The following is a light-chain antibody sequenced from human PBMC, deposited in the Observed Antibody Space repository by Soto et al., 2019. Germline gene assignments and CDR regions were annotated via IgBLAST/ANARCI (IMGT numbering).Light chain of an antibody. V-gene: IGKV3-11*01. Sequence: EIVMTQSPATLSVSPGERATLSCRASPSVSNYLAWYQQKPGQAPRLLIYGAFNRATGIPARFSGSGSGADFTLTTTSLEPEDFAVYYCQHRNIWPPVPFAQGPRLK. CDR3: QHRNIWPPVP. CDR2: GAF. J-gene: IGKJ5*01. CDR1: PSVSNY.